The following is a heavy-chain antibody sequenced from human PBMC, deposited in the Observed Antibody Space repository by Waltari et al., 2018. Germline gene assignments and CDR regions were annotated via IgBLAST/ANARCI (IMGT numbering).Heavy chain of an antibody. CDR1: GFTVSSNY. D-gene: IGHD7-27*01. CDR2: IDSGGST. V-gene: IGHV3-53*01. J-gene: IGHJ3*02. Sequence: EVQLVESGGGLIQPGGSLRLSCAASGFTVSSNYMSWVRQAPGKGLEWVSVIDSGGSTYYADSVKGRFTISRDNSKNTLYLQMNSLRAEDTAVYYCARQNWGSGDAFDIWGQGTMVTVSS. CDR3: ARQNWGSGDAFDI.